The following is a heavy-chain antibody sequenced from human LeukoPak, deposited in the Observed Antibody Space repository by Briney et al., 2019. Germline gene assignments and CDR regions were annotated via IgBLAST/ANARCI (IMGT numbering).Heavy chain of an antibody. CDR2: ISGSGGST. CDR3: AKEGVVLMVYAVGGYFDY. V-gene: IGHV3-23*01. D-gene: IGHD2-8*01. Sequence: GGSLRLSCAASGFTFSSYAMSWVRQAPGKGLEWVSAISGSGGSTYYADSVKGRFTISRDNSKNTLYLQMNSLRAEGTAVYYCAKEGVVLMVYAVGGYFDYWGQGTLVTVSS. CDR1: GFTFSSYA. J-gene: IGHJ4*02.